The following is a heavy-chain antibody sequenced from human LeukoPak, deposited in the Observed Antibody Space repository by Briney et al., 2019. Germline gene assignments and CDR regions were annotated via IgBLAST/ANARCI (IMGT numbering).Heavy chain of an antibody. CDR2: ISGSGGST. J-gene: IGHJ3*02. Sequence: GGSLRLSCAASGFTFSSYGMHWVRQAPGKGLEWVSAISGSGGSTYYADSVKGRFTISRDNSKNTLYLQMNSLRAEDTAVYYCAKVTMVRKGAFDIWGQGTMVTVSS. D-gene: IGHD3-10*01. CDR3: AKVTMVRKGAFDI. V-gene: IGHV3-23*01. CDR1: GFTFSSYG.